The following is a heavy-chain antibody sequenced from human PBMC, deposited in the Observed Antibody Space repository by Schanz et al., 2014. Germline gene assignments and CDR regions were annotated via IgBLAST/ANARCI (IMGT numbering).Heavy chain of an antibody. J-gene: IGHJ4*02. D-gene: IGHD2-21*02. CDR2: ISDSGDTA. CDR3: VRERTNYGGNSYFFDH. CDR1: GFTFSIYA. Sequence: EVQLVESGGGLVQPGGSLRLSCSASGFTFSIYAMHWVRQAPGKGLEWVSLISDSGDTAYYADSVKGRFTVSRDNAKNSVYLQMNGLRVEDTAVYYCVRERTNYGGNSYFFDHWGQGTLVTVSS. V-gene: IGHV3-48*03.